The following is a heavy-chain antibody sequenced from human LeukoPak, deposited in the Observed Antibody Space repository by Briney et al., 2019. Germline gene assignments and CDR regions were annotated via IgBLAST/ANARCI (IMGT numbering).Heavy chain of an antibody. J-gene: IGHJ4*02. CDR3: ASEVGYRSLGY. CDR2: ITWKTHRT. Sequence: GGSLRLSCAASGFTFNDDTMHWVRQTPGRGLEWVSFITWKTHRTNYADSVKGRFTVSRDNRKGSLYLQMNSLSTEDTGLYHCASEVGYRSLGYLGQGTLVTVSS. CDR1: GFTFNDDT. D-gene: IGHD3-3*01. V-gene: IGHV3-43*01.